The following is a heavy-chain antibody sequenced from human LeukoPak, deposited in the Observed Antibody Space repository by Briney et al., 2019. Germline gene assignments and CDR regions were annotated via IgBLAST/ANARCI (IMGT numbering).Heavy chain of an antibody. D-gene: IGHD6-13*01. CDR1: GLTFSSYA. CDR3: AKSSCSSSWYFLV. V-gene: IGHV3-23*01. J-gene: IGHJ4*02. Sequence: QSGGSLRLSRAASGLTFSSYAMSWVRQAPGKGLEWVSAISGSGGSTYYADSVKGRFTISRDNSKNTLYLQMNSLRAEDTAVYYCAKSSCSSSWYFLVWGQGTLVTVSS. CDR2: ISGSGGST.